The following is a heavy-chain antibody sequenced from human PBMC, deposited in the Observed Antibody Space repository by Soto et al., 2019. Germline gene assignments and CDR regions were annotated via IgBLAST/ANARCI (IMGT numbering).Heavy chain of an antibody. D-gene: IGHD5-18*01. Sequence: QVQLQESGPGLVKPSETLSLTCTVSGGSTSSDYWTWIRQPPGERLELIGYIYYNRNTNYNSSLKSRVTISIDTSKNQFSLELNSVTAADTAVYFCARLAYTSGFTFDYWGRGTLVTVSS. V-gene: IGHV4-59*01. J-gene: IGHJ4*02. CDR3: ARLAYTSGFTFDY. CDR1: GGSTSSDY. CDR2: IYYNRNT.